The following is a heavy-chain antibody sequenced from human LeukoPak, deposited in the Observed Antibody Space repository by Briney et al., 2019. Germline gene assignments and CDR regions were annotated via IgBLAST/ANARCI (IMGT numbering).Heavy chain of an antibody. CDR1: GFTFSSYS. V-gene: IGHV3-48*01. CDR3: ARDHDSSSCPYFDY. CDR2: TSSSSSTI. Sequence: GGSLRLSCAASGFTFSSYSMNWVRQAPGKGLEWVSYTSSSSSTIYYADSVKGRFTISRDNAKNSLYLQVNSLRAEDTAVYYCARDHDSSSCPYFDYWGQGTLVTVSS. D-gene: IGHD6-13*01. J-gene: IGHJ4*02.